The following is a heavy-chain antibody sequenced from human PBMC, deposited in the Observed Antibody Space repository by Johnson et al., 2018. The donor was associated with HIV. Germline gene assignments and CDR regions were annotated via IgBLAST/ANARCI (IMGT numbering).Heavy chain of an antibody. CDR2: IRSKAYGGTT. Sequence: VQLVEFGGGLAQPGRSLRLSCTTSGFTFGDYALSWVRQAPGKGLEWVGFIRSKAYGGTTEYAASVKGRFTISRDDSRSIAYLQMNGLKTEDTGVYYCARDGTTGPSGDAFDIWGQGTMVTVSS. D-gene: IGHD4-17*01. CDR3: ARDGTTGPSGDAFDI. CDR1: GFTFGDYA. J-gene: IGHJ3*02. V-gene: IGHV3-49*04.